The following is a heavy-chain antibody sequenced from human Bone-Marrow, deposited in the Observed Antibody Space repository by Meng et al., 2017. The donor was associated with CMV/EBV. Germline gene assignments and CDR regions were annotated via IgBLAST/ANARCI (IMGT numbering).Heavy chain of an antibody. CDR2: ISWNSGSI. CDR1: GFTFDDYA. CDR3: ARGEG. Sequence: SLKISCAASGFTFDDYAMHWVRQAPGKGLEWVSGISWNSGSIGYADSVKGRFTISRDNAKNSLYLQMNSLRAEDTAVYYCARGEGWAQGTLVTVSS. V-gene: IGHV3-9*01. J-gene: IGHJ4*02.